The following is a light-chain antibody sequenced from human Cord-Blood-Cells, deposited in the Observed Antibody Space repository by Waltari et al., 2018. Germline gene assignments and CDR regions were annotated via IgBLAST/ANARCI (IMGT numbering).Light chain of an antibody. CDR2: DAS. CDR1: QCISSY. CDR3: QQNYSTPPA. Sequence: DVQMIQSLSSLFASVGDSVNITCRASQCISSYLNWYQQKPGKAPKLLIYDASSLQSGVPSRFSGSGSGTDFTLTISSLQPEDIATYYCQQNYSTPPAFGGGTKVEIK. J-gene: IGKJ4*01. V-gene: IGKV1-39*01.